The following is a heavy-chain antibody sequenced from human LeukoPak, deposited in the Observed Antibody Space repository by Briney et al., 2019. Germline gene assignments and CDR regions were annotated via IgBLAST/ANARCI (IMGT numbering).Heavy chain of an antibody. Sequence: GASVKVSCKTSEDLFSSYTISWVRQAPGQGLQWMGRIIPIIRQTKYSQKFQGRVTITADKSTSTVYMDLSGLTSDDTALYFCARGLNSGMTDYWGQGTLVTVSS. CDR1: EDLFSSYT. CDR3: ARGLNSGMTDY. D-gene: IGHD1-26*01. V-gene: IGHV1-69*08. CDR2: IIPIIRQT. J-gene: IGHJ4*02.